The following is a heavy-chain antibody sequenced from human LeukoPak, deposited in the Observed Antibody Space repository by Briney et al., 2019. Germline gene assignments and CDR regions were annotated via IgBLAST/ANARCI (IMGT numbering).Heavy chain of an antibody. CDR3: ARDNQEGYCTSTSCLYYYMDV. CDR2: ISYDGSNK. D-gene: IGHD2-2*01. V-gene: IGHV3-30*04. Sequence: GGSLRLSCAASGFTFTNYAMHWVPQAPGKGREWVAIISYDGSNKYYADSVKGRFTISRDTSKNTLYLQMNSLKAEDTAMYYCARDNQEGYCTSTSCLYYYMDVWGKGTTVTVSS. CDR1: GFTFTNYA. J-gene: IGHJ6*03.